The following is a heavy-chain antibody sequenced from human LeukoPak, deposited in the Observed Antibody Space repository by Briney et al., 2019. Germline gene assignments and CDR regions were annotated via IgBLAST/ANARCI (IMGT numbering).Heavy chain of an antibody. J-gene: IGHJ4*02. CDR2: IYYSGST. V-gene: IGHV4-39*07. Sequence: SETLSLTCTVSGGSISSSSYYWGWIRQPPGKGLEWIGSIYYSGSTYYNPSLKSRVTMSVDTSKNQFSLKLSSVTAADTAVYYCARVDSGSLLGYWGQGTLVTVSS. CDR3: ARVDSGSLLGY. D-gene: IGHD1-26*01. CDR1: GGSISSSSYY.